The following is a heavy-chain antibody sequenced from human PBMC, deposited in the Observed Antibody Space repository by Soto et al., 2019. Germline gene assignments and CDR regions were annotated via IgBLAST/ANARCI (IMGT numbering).Heavy chain of an antibody. D-gene: IGHD2-15*01. Sequence: SETLSLTCAVSGGAIRSGDYLWSWIRQSPGKCLEWIAYMYHSGSTYYNPSLRRRVTISVDKFKNQLSLNLTSVTAADTAVYYRARVGGTPYNWFYPCGPATLITVST. V-gene: IGHV4-30-2*06. CDR3: ARVGGTPYNWFYP. CDR2: MYHSGST. J-gene: IGHJ5*02. CDR1: GGAIRSGDYL.